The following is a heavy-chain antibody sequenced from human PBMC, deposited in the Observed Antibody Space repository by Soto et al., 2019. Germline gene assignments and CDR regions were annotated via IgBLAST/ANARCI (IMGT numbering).Heavy chain of an antibody. D-gene: IGHD2-15*01. J-gene: IGHJ3*02. CDR1: GGSISSSSYY. CDR2: IYYSGST. CDR3: ARLGSGGSLLQRGDAFDI. Sequence: SETLSLTCTVSGGSISSSSYYWGWIRQPPGKGLEWIGSIYYSGSTYYNPSLKSRVTISVDTSKNQFSLKLSSVTAADTAVYYCARLGSGGSLLQRGDAFDIWGQGTTVTVSS. V-gene: IGHV4-39*01.